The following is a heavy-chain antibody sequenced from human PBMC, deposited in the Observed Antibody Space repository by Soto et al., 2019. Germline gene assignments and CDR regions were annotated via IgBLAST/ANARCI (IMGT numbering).Heavy chain of an antibody. CDR3: ATDWRYYGSGSYPPPTYYYGTDV. V-gene: IGHV1-69*13. Sequence: SVKVSCKASGGTFSSYAISWVRQAPGQGLEWMGGIIPIFGTANYAQKFQGRVTITADESTSTAYMELSSLRSEDTAVYYCATDWRYYGSGSYPPPTYYYGTDVWGQGTTVTVSS. CDR2: IIPIFGTA. CDR1: GGTFSSYA. D-gene: IGHD3-10*01. J-gene: IGHJ6*02.